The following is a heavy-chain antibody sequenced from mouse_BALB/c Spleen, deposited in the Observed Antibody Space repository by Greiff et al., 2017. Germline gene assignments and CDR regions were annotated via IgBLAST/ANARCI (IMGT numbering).Heavy chain of an antibody. Sequence: EVMLVESGGGLVKPGGSLKLSCAASGFTFSSYAMSWVRQTPEKRLEWVATISSGGSYTYYPDSVKGRFTISRDNAKNTLYLQMSSLRSEDTAMYYCARPYRYDAGYAMDYWGQGTSVTVSS. V-gene: IGHV5-9-1*01. D-gene: IGHD2-14*01. J-gene: IGHJ4*01. CDR1: GFTFSSYA. CDR2: ISSGGSYT. CDR3: ARPYRYDAGYAMDY.